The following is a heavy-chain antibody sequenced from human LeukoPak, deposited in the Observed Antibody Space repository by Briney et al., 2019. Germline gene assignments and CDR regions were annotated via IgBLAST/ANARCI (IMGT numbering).Heavy chain of an antibody. D-gene: IGHD3-22*01. CDR3: ASIREYYDSSGYEYFQH. CDR2: IYYSGST. Sequence: PSETLSLTCTVSGGSISSGNYYWSWIRQHPGKGLEWIGYIYYSGSTYYNPSLKSRVTISVDTSKNQFSLKLSSVTAADTAVYYCASIREYYDSSGYEYFQHWGQGTLVTVSS. J-gene: IGHJ1*01. V-gene: IGHV4-31*03. CDR1: GGSISSGNYY.